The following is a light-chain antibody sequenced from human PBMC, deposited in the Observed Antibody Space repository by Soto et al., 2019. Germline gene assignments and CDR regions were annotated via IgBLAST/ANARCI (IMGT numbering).Light chain of an antibody. J-gene: IGKJ1*01. CDR2: GAS. Sequence: EIVLTQSPGTLSLSPGERATRSCRASQSVSSSYLAWYQQKPGQAPRLLIYGASSRATGIPDRFSGSGSGTDFTLTISRLEPEDFAVYYCQQYAGSRTFGQGTKVDIK. CDR3: QQYAGSRT. V-gene: IGKV3-20*01. CDR1: QSVSSSY.